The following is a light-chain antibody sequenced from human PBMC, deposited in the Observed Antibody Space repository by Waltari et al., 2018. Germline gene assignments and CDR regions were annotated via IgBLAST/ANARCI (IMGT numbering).Light chain of an antibody. CDR3: QQYNKWPPLT. Sequence: EVLMTQSPATLSVSPGERVTLSCRASQNIHDNLAWYQQKPGQAPRLLIYGASTRANDIPARFRGSGSGTEFTLTINSLQSEDLGIYYCQQYNKWPPLTFGGGTKVEIK. CDR2: GAS. CDR1: QNIHDN. V-gene: IGKV3-15*01. J-gene: IGKJ4*01.